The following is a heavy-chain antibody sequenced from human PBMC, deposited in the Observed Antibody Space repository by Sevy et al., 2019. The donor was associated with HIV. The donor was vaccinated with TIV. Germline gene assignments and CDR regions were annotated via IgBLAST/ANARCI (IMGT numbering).Heavy chain of an antibody. J-gene: IGHJ4*02. Sequence: GGSLRLSCTASGFTFGDYCMSWVRQAPGKGLEWVAFLRSDVYGGTVDHAASVRGRFVISRDDSKTIAYLQMNDLKTEDTGVYYCTRWKAAQSIFNYWGQGALVTVSS. CDR1: GFTFGDYC. D-gene: IGHD6-13*01. V-gene: IGHV3-49*04. CDR3: TRWKAAQSIFNY. CDR2: LRSDVYGGTV.